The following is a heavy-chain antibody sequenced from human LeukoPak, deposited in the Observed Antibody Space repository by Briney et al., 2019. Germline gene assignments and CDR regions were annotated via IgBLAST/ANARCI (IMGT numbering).Heavy chain of an antibody. CDR3: AKDSIGSIDY. D-gene: IGHD3-22*01. Sequence: GGSLRLSCAASGFTFSSYGMHWVRQAPGKGLEWVAVISYHGSNKYYADSVKGRFTISRDNSKNTLYLQMNSLRAEDTAVYYCAKDSIGSIDYWGQGTLVTVSS. J-gene: IGHJ4*02. V-gene: IGHV3-30*18. CDR2: ISYHGSNK. CDR1: GFTFSSYG.